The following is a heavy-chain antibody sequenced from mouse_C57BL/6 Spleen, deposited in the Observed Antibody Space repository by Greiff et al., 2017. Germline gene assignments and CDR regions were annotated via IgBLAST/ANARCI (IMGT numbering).Heavy chain of an antibody. J-gene: IGHJ1*03. CDR3: ARRLAGTGYFDV. Sequence: VQLQQSGPELVKPGASVKISCTASGFTFTDYNMDWVKQSPGKSLEWIGDINPNNGGTNYNQKFKGKATFTVDKSSSTAYMELRILTSEDTAVYYCARRLAGTGYFDVWGTGTTVTVSS. D-gene: IGHD4-1*01. CDR1: GFTFTDYN. V-gene: IGHV1-18*01. CDR2: INPNNGGT.